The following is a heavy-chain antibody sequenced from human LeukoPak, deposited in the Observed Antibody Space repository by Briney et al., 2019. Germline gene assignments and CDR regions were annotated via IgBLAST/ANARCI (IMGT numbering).Heavy chain of an antibody. CDR2: IDSSGSTI. CDR1: GYTFSSYG. V-gene: IGHV3-48*04. J-gene: IGHJ4*02. CDR3: ARGVVARPLDY. Sequence: GGSLRLSCAASGYTFSSYGMNWVRQAPGKGLEWVSYIDSSGSTIYYADSVKGRLTISRDNAKNSLYLQMNSLRAEDTAVCYCARGVVARPLDYWGQGTLATVSS. D-gene: IGHD2-15*01.